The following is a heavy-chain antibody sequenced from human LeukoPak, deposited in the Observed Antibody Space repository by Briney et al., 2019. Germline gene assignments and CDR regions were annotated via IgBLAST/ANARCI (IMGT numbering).Heavy chain of an antibody. CDR2: IHHSGRT. CDR1: SYSMSSGNY. J-gene: IGHJ6*03. Sequence: SETLSPTCAVSSYSMSSGNYWGWIRQPPGKGLEWIGSIHHSGRTYYNPSLKSRVTISVDTSKDQFSLKLSSVTAADTAVYYCARDLARESYFYYMDVWGKGTTVTVSS. V-gene: IGHV4-38-2*02. CDR3: ARDLARESYFYYMDV.